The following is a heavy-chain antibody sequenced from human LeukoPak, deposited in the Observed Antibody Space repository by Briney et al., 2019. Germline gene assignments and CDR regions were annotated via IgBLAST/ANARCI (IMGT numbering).Heavy chain of an antibody. V-gene: IGHV3-23*01. J-gene: IGHJ5*02. D-gene: IGHD6-13*01. CDR3: ARLLIAAALGWFDP. Sequence: PGGSLRLSCAASGFTFSSYAMSWVRKAPGKGLEWVSAISGSGGSTYCADSVKGRFTISRDNSKNTLYLQMNSLRAEDTAVYYCARLLIAAALGWFDPWGQGTLVTVSS. CDR1: GFTFSSYA. CDR2: ISGSGGST.